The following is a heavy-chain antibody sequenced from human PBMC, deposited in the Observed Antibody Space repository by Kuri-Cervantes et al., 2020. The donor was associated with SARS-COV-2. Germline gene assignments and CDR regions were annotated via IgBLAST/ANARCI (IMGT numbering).Heavy chain of an antibody. J-gene: IGHJ5*02. CDR2: INPYTGGT. CDR1: GYTFTGYY. V-gene: IGHV1-2*04. Sequence: ASVKVSCKTSGYTFTGYYIHWVRQAPGQGLEWMGCINPYTGGTQYAQKFQGWVTLTRDTSLSTAFLELSRLTSDDTALYYGARGGGVRGLMVVFRWRGAGPLDLWGQGSPVTVSS. D-gene: IGHD3-10*01. CDR3: ARGGGVRGLMVVFRWRGAGPLDL.